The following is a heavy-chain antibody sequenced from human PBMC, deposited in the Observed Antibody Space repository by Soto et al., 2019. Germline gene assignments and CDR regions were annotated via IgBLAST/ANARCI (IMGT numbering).Heavy chain of an antibody. Sequence: GESLKISCAASGFTFSSYWMSWVRQAPGKGLEWVANIKQDGSEKYYVDSVKGRFTISRDNAKNSLYLQMNSLRAEDTAVYYCARISRWDSPYFDYWGQGTLVTVSS. CDR3: ARISRWDSPYFDY. CDR1: GFTFSSYW. CDR2: IKQDGSEK. J-gene: IGHJ4*02. D-gene: IGHD1-26*01. V-gene: IGHV3-7*01.